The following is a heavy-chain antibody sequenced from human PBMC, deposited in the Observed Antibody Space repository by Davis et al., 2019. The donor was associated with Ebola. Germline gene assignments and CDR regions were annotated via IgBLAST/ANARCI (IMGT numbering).Heavy chain of an antibody. CDR1: GFTFSSYS. CDR3: AKREESSSWYREAWFDP. D-gene: IGHD6-13*01. Sequence: GESLKISCAASGFTFSSYSMNWVRQAPGKGLEWVSYISSSSSTIYYADSVKGRFTISRDNSKNTLYLQMNSLRAEDTAVYYCAKREESSSWYREAWFDPWGQGTLVTVSS. CDR2: ISSSSSTI. V-gene: IGHV3-48*01. J-gene: IGHJ5*02.